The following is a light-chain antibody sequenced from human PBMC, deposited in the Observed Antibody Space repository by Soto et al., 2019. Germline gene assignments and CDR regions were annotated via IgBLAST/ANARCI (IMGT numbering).Light chain of an antibody. CDR2: TTS. CDR1: QSVTSNF. V-gene: IGKV3-20*01. J-gene: IGKJ3*01. CDR3: QQCGGSPLFS. Sequence: EIVLTQSPGNLSFSPRERATLPCTASQSVTSNFLAWYQPKPGQAPRLLIHTTSIRATDIPDKFSGSGSGTDFTLTISRLEPQDSAVYYCQQCGGSPLFSFGPGTRVDI.